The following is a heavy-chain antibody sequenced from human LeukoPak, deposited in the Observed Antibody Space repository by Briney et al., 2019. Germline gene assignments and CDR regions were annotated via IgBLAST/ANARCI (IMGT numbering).Heavy chain of an antibody. CDR2: ISDTGTTI. Sequence: PGGSLRLSCAASGFTFSDYYMNWVRQAPGKGLKWVSYISDTGTTIYYADSVKGRFTISRDNAKNSLYLQMNSLRDEDTAVYYCAREDYNPPRAMDVWGQGTTVTVSS. CDR1: GFTFSDYY. J-gene: IGHJ6*02. D-gene: IGHD3-10*01. V-gene: IGHV3-11*04. CDR3: AREDYNPPRAMDV.